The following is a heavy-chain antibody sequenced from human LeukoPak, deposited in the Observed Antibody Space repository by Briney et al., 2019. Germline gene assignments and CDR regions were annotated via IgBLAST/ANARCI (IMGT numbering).Heavy chain of an antibody. J-gene: IGHJ3*02. CDR1: GYTFTSYD. Sequence: ASVKVSRKASGYTFTSYDINWVRQATGQGLEWMGWMNPNSGNTGYAQKFQGRVTMTRNTSISTAYMELSSLRSEDTAVYYCARMLYSSSWPDAFDIWGQGTMVTVSS. CDR3: ARMLYSSSWPDAFDI. V-gene: IGHV1-8*01. CDR2: MNPNSGNT. D-gene: IGHD6-13*01.